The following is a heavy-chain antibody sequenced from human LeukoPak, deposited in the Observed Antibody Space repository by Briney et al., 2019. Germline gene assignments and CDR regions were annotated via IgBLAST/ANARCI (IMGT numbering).Heavy chain of an antibody. J-gene: IGHJ3*02. CDR2: ISRNGDTT. Sequence: GSLRLSCSASGFTFSTFPMHWVRQAPGQGLEYFSAISRNGDTTYYADSVKGRFTISRDNSKNTLYLQMSSLRPEDTAVYYCVKALTDDAFDIWGQGTMVTVSS. CDR1: GFTFSTFP. V-gene: IGHV3-64D*06. CDR3: VKALTDDAFDI.